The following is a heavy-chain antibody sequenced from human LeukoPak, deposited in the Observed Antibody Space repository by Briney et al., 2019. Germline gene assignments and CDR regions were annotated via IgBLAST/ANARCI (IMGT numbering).Heavy chain of an antibody. V-gene: IGHV3-30*04. J-gene: IGHJ4*02. CDR3: AKGGNDILTGPYPDDY. CDR1: GFTFNSYS. D-gene: IGHD3-9*01. Sequence: GGSLRLSCEVSGFTFNSYSIHWVRQAPGKGLEWVAVISYDGGYKYYGDAVKGRFTISRDNAKNSLYLQMNSLRAEDTAVYYCAKGGNDILTGPYPDDYWGQGTLVTVSS. CDR2: ISYDGGYK.